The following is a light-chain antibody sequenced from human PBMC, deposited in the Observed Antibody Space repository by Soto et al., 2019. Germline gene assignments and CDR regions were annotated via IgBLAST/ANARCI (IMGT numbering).Light chain of an antibody. CDR1: SSDVGYYNY. CDR3: SSYTSSSTYV. V-gene: IGLV2-14*03. Sequence: QAALSPPSSVCVSLAQSITISCTGTSSDVGYYNYVSWYQQHPGKAPKLMIYDVRNRPSGVSNRFSGSKSGNTASLTISGLQAEDEADYYCSSYTSSSTYVFGTGTKVTV. CDR2: DVR. J-gene: IGLJ1*01.